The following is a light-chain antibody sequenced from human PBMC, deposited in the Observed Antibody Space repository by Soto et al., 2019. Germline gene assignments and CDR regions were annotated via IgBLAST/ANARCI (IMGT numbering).Light chain of an antibody. Sequence: DIQMTQSPSTLSASVGDRVTITCRASQSISSWLAWYQQNPGKAPKLLIYKASSLERGVPSRFSGSGSGTEFTLTISSLQPDDFATYYCQQYNSYSTFGQGTKVEIK. V-gene: IGKV1-5*03. CDR1: QSISSW. J-gene: IGKJ1*01. CDR3: QQYNSYST. CDR2: KAS.